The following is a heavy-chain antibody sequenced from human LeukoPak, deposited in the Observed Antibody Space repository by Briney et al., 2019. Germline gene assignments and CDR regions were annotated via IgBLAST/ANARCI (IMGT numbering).Heavy chain of an antibody. CDR3: ARDYYYYDSSGYYHWYFDL. CDR2: IDYSGGA. V-gene: IGHV4-59*01. D-gene: IGHD3-22*01. J-gene: IGHJ2*01. CDR1: GGSISSYS. Sequence: SETLSLTCTVSGGSISSYSWSWIRQPPGKGLEWIGYIDYSGGANYNPSLKSRVTISVDTSKNQFSLKLSSVTAADTAVYYCARDYYYYDSSGYYHWYFDLWGRGTLVTVSS.